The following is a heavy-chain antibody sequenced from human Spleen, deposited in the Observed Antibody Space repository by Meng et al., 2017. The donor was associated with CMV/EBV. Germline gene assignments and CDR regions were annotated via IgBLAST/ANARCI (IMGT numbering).Heavy chain of an antibody. CDR3: ARKGGDYDNVSGSYRYYFDY. Sequence: ASVKVSCKASTYTFTGYDINWVRQATGQGLEWMGWMNPNIGNTVYAQKFQGRVTITTDESTRTAYMELSSLRSEDTAVYYCARKGGDYDNVSGSYRYYFDYWGQGTLVTVSS. CDR2: MNPNIGNT. V-gene: IGHV1-8*03. D-gene: IGHD3-16*02. J-gene: IGHJ4*02. CDR1: TYTFTGYD.